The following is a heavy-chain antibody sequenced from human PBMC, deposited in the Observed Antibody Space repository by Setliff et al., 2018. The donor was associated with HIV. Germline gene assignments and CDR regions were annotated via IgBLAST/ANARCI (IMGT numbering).Heavy chain of an antibody. V-gene: IGHV4-38-2*02. CDR2: IYHSGST. CDR3: ARARRDWGYSSSNWFDT. CDR1: GYSISSGYY. J-gene: IGHJ5*02. D-gene: IGHD5-12*01. Sequence: LSLTCPVSGYSISSGYYWGWIRQPPGKGLEWIGNIYHSGSTDYNPSLKSRVTLSVDTSKNQFSLKLRSVTAADTAVYYCARARRDWGYSSSNWFDTWGQGTLVTVSS.